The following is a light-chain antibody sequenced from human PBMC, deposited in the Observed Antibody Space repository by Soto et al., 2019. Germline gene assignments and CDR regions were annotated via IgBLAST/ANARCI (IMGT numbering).Light chain of an antibody. CDR3: QQYNSYPWT. V-gene: IGKV1-5*03. Sequence: EIPMTQSASTLSACVGDRVTMXCRASQSHSSYFAWFQQKPGKAPKLLIYHASSLESGGPSRFSGSGSGTEFTRTISSLQPDDFATYYGQQYNSYPWTFGQGTKVDIK. J-gene: IGKJ1*01. CDR2: HAS. CDR1: QSHSSY.